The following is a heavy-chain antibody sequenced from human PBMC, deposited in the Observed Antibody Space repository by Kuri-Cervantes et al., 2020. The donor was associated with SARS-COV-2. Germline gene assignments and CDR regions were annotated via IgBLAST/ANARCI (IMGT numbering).Heavy chain of an antibody. CDR1: GFTFSSYA. CDR2: ISYDGSNK. Sequence: LSLTCAASGFTFSSYAMHWVRQAPGKGLEWVAVISYDGSNKYYADSVRGRFTISRDNSKNTLYLQMNSLRAEDTAVYYCARALTSRYYYYGMDVWGQGTTVTVSS. V-gene: IGHV3-30-3*01. CDR3: ARALTSRYYYYGMDV. D-gene: IGHD2-2*01. J-gene: IGHJ6*02.